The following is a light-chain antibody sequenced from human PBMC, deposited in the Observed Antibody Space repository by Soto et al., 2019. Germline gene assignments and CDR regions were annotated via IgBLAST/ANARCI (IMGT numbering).Light chain of an antibody. CDR2: AAS. CDR3: QQLNRFPRT. CDR1: QDISSY. V-gene: IGKV1-9*01. Sequence: DIQLTQSPSFLSASVGDRVIITCRASQDISSYLAWYQQRPGKVPRFLTHAASTLQSGVPSRFSAAGSGTTSTLTFSSLQPEDIATYYCQQLNRFPRTSGKGTKVEV. J-gene: IGKJ1*01.